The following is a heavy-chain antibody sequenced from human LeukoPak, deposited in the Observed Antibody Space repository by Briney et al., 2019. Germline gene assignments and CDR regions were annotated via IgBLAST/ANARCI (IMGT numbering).Heavy chain of an antibody. D-gene: IGHD3-22*01. V-gene: IGHV4-59*08. CDR2: IYYSGST. CDR1: GGSFSGYY. CDR3: ARHGKKYYDSSGYDS. Sequence: SETLSLTCAVYGGSFSGYYWSWIRQPPGKGLEWIGYIYYSGSTNYNPSLKSRVTISVDTSKNQFSLKLSSVTAADTAVYYCARHGKKYYDSSGYDSWGQGTLVTVSS. J-gene: IGHJ5*02.